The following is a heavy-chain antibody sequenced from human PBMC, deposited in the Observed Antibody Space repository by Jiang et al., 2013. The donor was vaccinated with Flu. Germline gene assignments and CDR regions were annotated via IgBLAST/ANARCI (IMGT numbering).Heavy chain of an antibody. D-gene: IGHD3-10*01. CDR2: IYPGDSDT. V-gene: IGHV5-51*01. CDR1: GYSFTSYW. CDR3: ARRRDSWVYGSGSYYFDY. J-gene: IGHJ4*02. Sequence: GAEVKKPGESLKISCKGSGYSFTSYWIGWVRQMPGKGLEWMGIIYPGDSDTRYSPSFQGQVTISADKSISTAYLQWSSLKASDTAMYYCARRRDSWVYGSGSYYFDYWGQGTLVTVSS.